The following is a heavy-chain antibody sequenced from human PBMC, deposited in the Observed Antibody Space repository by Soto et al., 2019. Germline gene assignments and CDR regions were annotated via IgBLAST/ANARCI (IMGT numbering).Heavy chain of an antibody. CDR1: GCSISVYY. D-gene: IGHD3-9*01. CDR3: ARGVGSSPPRY. V-gene: IGHV4-59*01. J-gene: IGHJ4*02. CDR2: VYDNGRP. Sequence: PSETLSLTCPISGCSISVYYWSWIRQSPRQGLEWIGYVYDNGRPYYSPSLKSRVTISADTSKNQISLKLTSATAADTAVYYCARGVGSSPPRYWGRGTLVTVSS.